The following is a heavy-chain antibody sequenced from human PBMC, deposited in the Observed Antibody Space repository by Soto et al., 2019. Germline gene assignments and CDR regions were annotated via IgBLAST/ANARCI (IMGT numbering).Heavy chain of an antibody. CDR3: ARAICGVVIAGY. CDR1: GFTFSSYA. CDR2: ISYDGSNK. D-gene: IGHD3-3*01. Sequence: QVQLVESGGGVVQPGRSLRLSCAASGFTFSSYAMHWVRQAPGKGLEWVAVISYDGSNKYYADSVKGRFTISRDNSKNTLYLQMNSLSAEDTAVYYCARAICGVVIAGYWGQGTPVTVSS. J-gene: IGHJ4*02. V-gene: IGHV3-30-3*01.